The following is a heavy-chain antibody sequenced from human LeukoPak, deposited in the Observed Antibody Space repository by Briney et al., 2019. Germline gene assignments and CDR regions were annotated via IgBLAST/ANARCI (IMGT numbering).Heavy chain of an antibody. J-gene: IGHJ6*03. V-gene: IGHV4-30-4*08. D-gene: IGHD6-13*01. Sequence: SSETLSLTCTVSGGSISSGDYYWSWIRQPPGKGLEWIGYIYYSGSTYYNPSLKSRVTISVDTSKNQFSLKLSSVTAADTAVYYCARGRAAAGIGTSPEPYYYYMDVWGKGTTVTVSS. CDR2: IYYSGST. CDR1: GGSISSGDYY. CDR3: ARGRAAAGIGTSPEPYYYYMDV.